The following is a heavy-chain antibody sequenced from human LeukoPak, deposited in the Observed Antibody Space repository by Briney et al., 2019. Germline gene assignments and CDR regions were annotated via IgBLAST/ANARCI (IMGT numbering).Heavy chain of an antibody. D-gene: IGHD6-19*01. J-gene: IGHJ4*02. V-gene: IGHV3-11*01. Sequence: GGSPRLSCAASGFTFSDYYMSWIRQAPGKGLEWVSYISSSGSSIYYPDSVRGRFTISRDNAKNSLYLQLNSLRAEDTAVYYCARAGYSSGWYVGYWGQGALVTVSS. CDR3: ARAGYSSGWYVGY. CDR2: ISSSGSSI. CDR1: GFTFSDYY.